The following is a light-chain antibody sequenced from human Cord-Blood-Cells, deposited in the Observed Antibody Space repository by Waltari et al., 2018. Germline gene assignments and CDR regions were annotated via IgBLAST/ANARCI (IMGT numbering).Light chain of an antibody. CDR2: GAS. CDR3: QQYNNWWT. J-gene: IGKJ1*01. CDR1: QSVSSN. Sequence: EIVMKQSPATLSVSPGERATLSCRASQSVSSNLAWYQQKPGQAPRLLIYGASTRATGIPARCSGSGSGTEFTLTISSLQSEDFAVYYCQQYNNWWTFGQGTKVEIK. V-gene: IGKV3-15*01.